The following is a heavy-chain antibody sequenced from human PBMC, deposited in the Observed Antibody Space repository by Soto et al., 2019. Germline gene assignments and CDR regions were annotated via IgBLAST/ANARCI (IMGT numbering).Heavy chain of an antibody. V-gene: IGHV3-7*01. CDR1: GFTFSSYW. CDR2: IKQDGSEK. D-gene: IGHD6-19*01. Sequence: EVQLVESGGGLVQPGGSLRLSCAASGFTFSSYWMSWVRQAPGKGLEWVANIKQDGSEKYYVDSVKGRFTISRDNAKNSLYLQMNSLRAEDTAVYYCARVAHGPAVAGTPNRYYFDYWGQGTLVTVSS. CDR3: ARVAHGPAVAGTPNRYYFDY. J-gene: IGHJ4*02.